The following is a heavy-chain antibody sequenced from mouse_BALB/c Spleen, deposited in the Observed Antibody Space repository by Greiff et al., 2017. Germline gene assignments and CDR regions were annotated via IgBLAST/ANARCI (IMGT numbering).Heavy chain of an antibody. Sequence: EVQLQQSGPELVKPGASVKMSCKASGYTFTDYYMDWVKQSHGESFEWIGRVNPYNGGTSYNQKFKGKATLTVDKSSSTAYMELNGLTSEDSAVYYCAREGSTGAWFAYWGQGTLVTVSA. V-gene: IGHV1-19*01. CDR2: VNPYNGGT. J-gene: IGHJ3*01. CDR3: AREGSTGAWFAY. CDR1: GYTFTDYY.